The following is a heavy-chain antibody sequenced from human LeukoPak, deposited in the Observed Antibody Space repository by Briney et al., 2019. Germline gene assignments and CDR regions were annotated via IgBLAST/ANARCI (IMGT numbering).Heavy chain of an antibody. CDR2: IRSKTYGGTA. CDR3: TRGYSDDY. Sequence: GGSLRLSCSASSFTFGDYPMSWVRQAPGKGLEWVGFIRSKTYGGTAEYAASVKGRFTISRDDSKNIAYLQMNSLKTEDTAVYYCTRGYSDDYWGQGTLVTVSS. CDR1: SFTFGDYP. J-gene: IGHJ4*02. V-gene: IGHV3-49*04. D-gene: IGHD1-26*01.